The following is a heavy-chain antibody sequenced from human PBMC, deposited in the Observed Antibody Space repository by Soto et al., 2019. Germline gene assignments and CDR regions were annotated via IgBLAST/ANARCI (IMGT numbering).Heavy chain of an antibody. J-gene: IGHJ4*02. CDR1: GFTFSSYW. V-gene: IGHV3-74*01. D-gene: IGHD1-20*01. Sequence: EVQLVESGGGLVQPGGSLRLSCAASGFTFSSYWMHWVRQAPGKGLVWVSRINTDESSTTYADSVKGRFTISRDNAKNTLYLQMNSLRAEDTAVYYYARRGPVTGLAYWGQGTLVTVSS. CDR2: INTDESST. CDR3: ARRGPVTGLAY.